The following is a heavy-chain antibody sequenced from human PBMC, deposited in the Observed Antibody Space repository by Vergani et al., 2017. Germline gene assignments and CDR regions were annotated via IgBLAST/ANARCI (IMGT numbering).Heavy chain of an antibody. CDR1: GYTFTYRY. D-gene: IGHD3-22*01. V-gene: IGHV1-45*02. J-gene: IGHJ4*02. Sequence: QMQLVQSGADVKKPGSSVKVSCKASGYTFTYRYLHWVRQAPGQALEWMGWIIAIFGTTSYAQKFQGRVTMLADESTSTAYMELSSLRSEDTAVYYCARSSGYYTYYCDFWGQGTLVTVSS. CDR3: ARSSGYYTYYCDF. CDR2: IIAIFGTT.